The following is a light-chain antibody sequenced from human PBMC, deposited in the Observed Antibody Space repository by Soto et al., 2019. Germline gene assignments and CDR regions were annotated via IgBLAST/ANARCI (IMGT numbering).Light chain of an antibody. CDR2: GAS. CDR3: QQYNNWPQT. V-gene: IGKV3-15*01. CDR1: QSVSSK. Sequence: EIVMTQSPVTLSVSPGERATLSCRASQSVSSKLAWYQQKPGQAPRLLIYGASTRATGIPARFSGXXXXTXXTLSISSLQSEDFAVYYCQQYNNWPQTFGQGTKLEIK. J-gene: IGKJ2*01.